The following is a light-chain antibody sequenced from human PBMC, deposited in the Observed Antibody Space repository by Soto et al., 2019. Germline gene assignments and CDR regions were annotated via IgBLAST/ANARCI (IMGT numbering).Light chain of an antibody. V-gene: IGKV3-15*01. CDR3: QQYNNWPRT. CDR2: GAS. CDR1: QSVSTN. Sequence: IVMTQSPATLSVSPGERATLSCRASQSVSTNLAWYQQKPGQAPRLLIYGASTRATGIPTTFSGSGSWTEFTLTISSLQSEDFAVYFCQQYNNWPRTFGQGTKVESK. J-gene: IGKJ1*01.